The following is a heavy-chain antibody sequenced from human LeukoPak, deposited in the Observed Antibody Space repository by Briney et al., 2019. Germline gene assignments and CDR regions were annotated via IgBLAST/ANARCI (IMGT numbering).Heavy chain of an antibody. D-gene: IGHD4-17*01. Sequence: PGGSLRLSCTTSGFTFGDYAMSWFRQGPGKGLERVTFIRNKAYGGTTEYAASVKGRFTISRDDSKSIAYLYMNSLKTEDTAVYYCARTHDGDYGGYYYYMDIWGKGTTVTVSS. CDR2: IRNKAYGGTT. CDR3: ARTHDGDYGGYYYYMDI. CDR1: GFTFGDYA. V-gene: IGHV3-49*03. J-gene: IGHJ6*03.